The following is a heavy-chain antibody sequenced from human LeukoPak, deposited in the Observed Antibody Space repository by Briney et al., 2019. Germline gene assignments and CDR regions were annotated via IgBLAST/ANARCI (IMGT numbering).Heavy chain of an antibody. CDR2: ISSSSSYI. V-gene: IGHV3-21*06. CDR3: ARDYEDSSGYCYYDY. Sequence: PGGSLRLSCAASGFSFSSNAMNWVRHAQGKGLEWVSSISSSSSYIYYADSVKGRFTISRDNAKNPLYLQMNSLRAEDTAVYYCARDYEDSSGYCYYDYWGQGTLVTVSA. D-gene: IGHD3-22*01. CDR1: GFSFSSNA. J-gene: IGHJ4*02.